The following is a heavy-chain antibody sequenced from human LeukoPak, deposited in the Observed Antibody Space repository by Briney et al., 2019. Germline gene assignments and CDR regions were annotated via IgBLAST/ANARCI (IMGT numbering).Heavy chain of an antibody. J-gene: IGHJ5*02. V-gene: IGHV1-2*06. Sequence: ASVKVSCKASGYTFTDYYIHWVRQAPGQGLEWMGRINPNSGGTNYAQKLQGRVTMTTDTSTSTAYMELRSLRSDDTAVYYCARDRVATSNWFDPWGQGTLVTVSS. CDR1: GYTFTDYY. CDR2: INPNSGGT. CDR3: ARDRVATSNWFDP. D-gene: IGHD5-12*01.